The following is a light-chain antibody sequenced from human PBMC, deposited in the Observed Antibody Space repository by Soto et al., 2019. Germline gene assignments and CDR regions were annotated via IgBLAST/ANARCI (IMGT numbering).Light chain of an antibody. Sequence: AIRMTQSPSSLSASTGDRVTITCRASQGISSYLAWYQQKPGKAPKLLIYAASTFQSGVPSRFSGSGSGTDFTLTISCLQSEDFATYYCQKYSSAPSTFGPGTKVDIK. V-gene: IGKV1-8*01. J-gene: IGKJ3*01. CDR2: AAS. CDR1: QGISSY. CDR3: QKYSSAPST.